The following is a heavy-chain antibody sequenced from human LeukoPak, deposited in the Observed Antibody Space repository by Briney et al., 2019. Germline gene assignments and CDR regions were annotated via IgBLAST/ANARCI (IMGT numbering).Heavy chain of an antibody. D-gene: IGHD5-18*01. CDR2: ISAYNGNT. Sequence: ASVKVSCKASGYTFTSYGISWVRQAPGQGLEWMGWISAYNGNTNYAQKLQGRVTMTTDTSTSTAYMELRSLRSDDTAVYYCARPIQLWLRGNYYYYYYMDVWGKGTTVTVSS. V-gene: IGHV1-18*01. J-gene: IGHJ6*03. CDR1: GYTFTSYG. CDR3: ARPIQLWLRGNYYYYYYMDV.